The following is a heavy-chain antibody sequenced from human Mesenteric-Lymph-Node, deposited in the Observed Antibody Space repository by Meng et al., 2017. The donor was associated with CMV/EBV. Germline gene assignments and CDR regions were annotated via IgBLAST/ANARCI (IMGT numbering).Heavy chain of an antibody. CDR1: GGSFNTYY. J-gene: IGHJ4*02. CDR3: ARDPKEDCSSTSCSPSVSDY. D-gene: IGHD2-2*01. CDR2: IYYSGST. Sequence: SETLSLTCTVSGGSFNTYYWSWIRQPPGKGLEWIGYIYYSGSTNYNPSLKSRVTISVDTSKNQFSLKLTSVTAADTAVYYCARDPKEDCSSTSCSPSVSDYWGQGTLVTVSS. V-gene: IGHV4-59*01.